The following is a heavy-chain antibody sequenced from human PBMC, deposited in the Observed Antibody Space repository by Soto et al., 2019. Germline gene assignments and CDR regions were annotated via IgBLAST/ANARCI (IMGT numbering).Heavy chain of an antibody. CDR3: ARQAVAGTSAFDI. J-gene: IGHJ3*02. CDR1: GGTFSSYT. Sequence: QVQLVQSGAEVKKPGSSVKVSCKASGGTFSSYTISWVRQAPGQGLEWMGRIIPILGIANYAQKFQGRVTITADHSTSTAYMELRSLRSEDPAVYYCARQAVAGTSAFDIWGQGTLVTVSS. V-gene: IGHV1-69*02. CDR2: IIPILGIA. D-gene: IGHD6-19*01.